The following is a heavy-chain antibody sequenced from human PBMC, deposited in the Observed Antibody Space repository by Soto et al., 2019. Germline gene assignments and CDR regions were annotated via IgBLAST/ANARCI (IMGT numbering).Heavy chain of an antibody. Sequence: QVQLQESGPGLVKPSGTLSLTCAVSGDSVSSPYYWCWVRQPPGKGLEWTGEVFHSGTTSYNPSLRSRVTISMDKSNNQFSLDLRSVTAADTAVYFCARSAGWYAVHSWGPGTLVIVSS. D-gene: IGHD6-19*01. CDR1: GDSVSSPYY. V-gene: IGHV4-4*02. CDR2: VFHSGTT. CDR3: ARSAGWYAVHS. J-gene: IGHJ4*02.